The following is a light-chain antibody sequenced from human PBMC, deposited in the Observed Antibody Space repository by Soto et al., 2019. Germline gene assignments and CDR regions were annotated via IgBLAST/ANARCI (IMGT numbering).Light chain of an antibody. CDR2: GVS. CDR1: QSVTSNY. J-gene: IGKJ1*01. Sequence: EIVLTQSPGTLSLSPGERATLSCRASQSVTSNYLAWYQQKPGQAPSLLIYGVSTRATGVPARFSGSGSGTEFNITISSLQSEDFAVYYCQQRSNWPWTFGQGTKVDIK. CDR3: QQRSNWPWT. V-gene: IGKV3D-20*02.